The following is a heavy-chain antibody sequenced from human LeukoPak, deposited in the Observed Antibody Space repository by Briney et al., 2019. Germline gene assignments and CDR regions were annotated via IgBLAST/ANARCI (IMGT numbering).Heavy chain of an antibody. V-gene: IGHV3-48*02. CDR1: GFTFSSYS. CDR3: ARGAFSSSWLNFDY. D-gene: IGHD6-13*01. J-gene: IGHJ4*02. CDR2: INSSSSTI. Sequence: GESLKISCAASGFTFSSYSMNWVRQAPGKGLEWVSYINSSSSTIYYADSVKGRFTISRDSSKNTLYLQMNSLRDDDTAVYYCARGAFSSSWLNFDYWGQGILVTVSS.